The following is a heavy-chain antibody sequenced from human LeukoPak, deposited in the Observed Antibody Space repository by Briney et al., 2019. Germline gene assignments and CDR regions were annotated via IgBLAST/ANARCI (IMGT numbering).Heavy chain of an antibody. CDR1: GFTFSSHW. V-gene: IGHV3-7*01. CDR3: ARDLAYSRLDY. Sequence: GGSLRLSCAASGFTFSSHWMSWVRQAPGKGLEWVANIKEDGSEQHYVETVKGRFTISRDNAENSLYLQMNSLRVEDTAFYYCARDLAYSRLDYWGQGMLVTVSS. J-gene: IGHJ4*02. CDR2: IKEDGSEQ. D-gene: IGHD5-18*01.